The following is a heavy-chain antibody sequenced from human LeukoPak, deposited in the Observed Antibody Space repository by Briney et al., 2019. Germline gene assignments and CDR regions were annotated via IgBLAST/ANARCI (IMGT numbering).Heavy chain of an antibody. Sequence: GGSLRLSCAASGSTFSSYAMSWVRQAPGKGLEWVSAISGSGGSTYYADSVKGRFTISRDNSKNTLYLQMNSLRAEDTAVYYCAKVGYFDWLLTFDYWGQGTLVTVSS. D-gene: IGHD3-9*01. V-gene: IGHV3-23*01. CDR3: AKVGYFDWLLTFDY. CDR2: ISGSGGST. CDR1: GSTFSSYA. J-gene: IGHJ4*02.